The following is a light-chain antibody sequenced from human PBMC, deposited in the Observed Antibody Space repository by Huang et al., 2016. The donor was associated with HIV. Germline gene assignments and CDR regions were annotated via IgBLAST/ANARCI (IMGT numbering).Light chain of an antibody. CDR1: RSISTY. Sequence: DIQMTQSPSSLSASVGDRVTVTCRASRSISTYLNWYQQKPGKAPKLLIYAASSLQSGVPSRFSGSGSGTDFTLTISSLQPDDVATYYCQQSFDALWTFGQGTKVQV. CDR2: AAS. J-gene: IGKJ1*01. CDR3: QQSFDALWT. V-gene: IGKV1-39*01.